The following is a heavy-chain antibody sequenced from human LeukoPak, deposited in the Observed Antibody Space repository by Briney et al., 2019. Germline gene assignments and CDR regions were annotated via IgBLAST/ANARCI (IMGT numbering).Heavy chain of an antibody. CDR1: GYTFISYG. CDR2: FSAYNGNT. J-gene: IGHJ5*02. D-gene: IGHD3-22*01. Sequence: ASVKVSCKASGYTFISYGIIWVRQAPGQGLEWMGWFSAYNGNTNYAQKLQGRVTMTTDTSTSTAYMELRSLRSDDTAVYYCARVYYYDSSGYFENWFDPWAREPWSPSPQ. CDR3: ARVYYYDSSGYFENWFDP. V-gene: IGHV1-18*01.